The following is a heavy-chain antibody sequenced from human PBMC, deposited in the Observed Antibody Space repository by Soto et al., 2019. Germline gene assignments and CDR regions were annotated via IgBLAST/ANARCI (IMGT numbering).Heavy chain of an antibody. CDR3: ASPSSSYYYYGMDV. V-gene: IGHV3-74*01. Sequence: PGGSLRLSCAASGFTFSSYWMHWVRQAPGKGLVWVSRINSDGSSTSYADSVKGRFTISRDNAKNTLYLQMNSLRAEDTAVYYCASPSSSYYYYGMDVWGQGTTVTVSS. J-gene: IGHJ6*02. CDR1: GFTFSSYW. CDR2: INSDGSST.